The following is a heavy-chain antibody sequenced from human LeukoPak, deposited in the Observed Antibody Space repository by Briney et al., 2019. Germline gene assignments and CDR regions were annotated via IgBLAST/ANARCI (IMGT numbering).Heavy chain of an antibody. CDR1: GGSISSYY. J-gene: IGHJ6*03. D-gene: IGHD6-13*01. Sequence: SETLSLTCTVSGGSISSYYWSWIRQPPGKGLEWIGYIYYSGSTNYNPSLKSRVTISVDTSKNQFSLKLSSMTAADTAVYYCARTTEAHSWRTRYYDYYMDVWGKGTTVTVSS. CDR2: IYYSGST. V-gene: IGHV4-59*01. CDR3: ARTTEAHSWRTRYYDYYMDV.